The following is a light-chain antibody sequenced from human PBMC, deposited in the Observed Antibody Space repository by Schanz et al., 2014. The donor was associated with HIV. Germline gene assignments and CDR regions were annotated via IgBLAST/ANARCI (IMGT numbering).Light chain of an antibody. V-gene: IGLV4-69*01. J-gene: IGLJ2*01. CDR2: LNSDGSH. Sequence: QLVLTQSPSASASLGASVKLTCTLSSGHSNYAVAWHQQQPEKGPRYLMKLNSDGSHTKGDGIPDRFSGSSSGAERYLTISSLQSEDEADYYCQTWGTGHVVFGGGTKLTVL. CDR1: SGHSNYA. CDR3: QTWGTGHVV.